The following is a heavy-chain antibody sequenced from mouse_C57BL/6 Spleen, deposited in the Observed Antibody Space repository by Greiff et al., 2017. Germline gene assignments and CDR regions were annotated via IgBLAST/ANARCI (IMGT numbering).Heavy chain of an antibody. CDR2: YPGSGNTY. J-gene: IGHJ2*01. Sequence: VQLQQSGPELVKPGASVKMSCKASGYTFTDYYMHWVKQKPGKGLEWIGEIYPGSGNTYYNEKFKGKATLTADTSSSTAYMQLSSLTSEDSAVYFCASEKITSLGYWGQGTTLTVSS. V-gene: IGHV1-83*01. D-gene: IGHD2-4*01. CDR1: YTFTDYYM. CDR3: SEKITSLGY.